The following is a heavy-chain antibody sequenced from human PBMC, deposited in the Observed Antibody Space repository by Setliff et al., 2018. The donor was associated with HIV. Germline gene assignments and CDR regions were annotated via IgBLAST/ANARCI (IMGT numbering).Heavy chain of an antibody. Sequence: PSETLSLTCAVYGGSFSGYYWRWIRQPPGKGLEWIGEINHSGSTNYNPSLKSRVTISVDTSKNQFSLKLSSVTAADTAVYYCARDLHIVVVTAFHDAFDIWGQGTMVTVSS. CDR3: ARDLHIVVVTAFHDAFDI. D-gene: IGHD2-21*02. CDR2: INHSGST. CDR1: GGSFSGYY. J-gene: IGHJ3*02. V-gene: IGHV4-34*01.